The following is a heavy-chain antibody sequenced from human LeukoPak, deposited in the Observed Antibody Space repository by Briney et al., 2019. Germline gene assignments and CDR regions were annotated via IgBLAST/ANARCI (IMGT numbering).Heavy chain of an antibody. CDR2: IHSGGST. CDR3: ARTADYAFHV. CDR1: GFTVSTNY. D-gene: IGHD3/OR15-3a*01. Sequence: PGGCLRLSCAASGFTVSTNYMSWVRQAPGKGLEWVSIIHSGGSTFYADSVQGRFTVSRDNSKNTVFVQMNSLRAEDTAVYYCARTADYAFHVWGQGTMVTVSS. J-gene: IGHJ3*01. V-gene: IGHV3-53*01.